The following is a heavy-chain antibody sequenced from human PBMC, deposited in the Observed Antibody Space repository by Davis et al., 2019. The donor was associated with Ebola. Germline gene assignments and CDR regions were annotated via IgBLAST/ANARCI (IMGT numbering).Heavy chain of an antibody. CDR3: AREFSDI. J-gene: IGHJ3*02. CDR1: GGSISSSSYY. CDR2: IYYSGST. V-gene: IGHV4-39*02. Sequence: SETLSLTCTVSGGSISSSSYYWGWIRQPPGKGLAWIGSIYYSGSTYYNPSLKSRVTISVDTSKNQFSLKLSSVTAADTAVYYCAREFSDIWGQGTMVTVSS.